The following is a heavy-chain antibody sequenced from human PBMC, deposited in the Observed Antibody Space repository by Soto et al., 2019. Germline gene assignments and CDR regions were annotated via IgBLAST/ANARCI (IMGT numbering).Heavy chain of an antibody. J-gene: IGHJ6*03. D-gene: IGHD2-2*02. CDR1: GFTFSNAW. Sequence: GGSLRLSCAASGFTFSNAWMSWVRQAPGKGLEWVGRIKSKTDGGTTDYAAPVKGRFTISRDDSKNTLYLQMNSLKTEDTAVYYCTIGPRDYCSSTSCYKPYYYYMDVWGKGITVTVSS. CDR3: TIGPRDYCSSTSCYKPYYYYMDV. CDR2: IKSKTDGGTT. V-gene: IGHV3-15*01.